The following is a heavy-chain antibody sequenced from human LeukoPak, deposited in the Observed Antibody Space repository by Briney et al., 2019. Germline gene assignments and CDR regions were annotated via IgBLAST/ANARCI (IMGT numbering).Heavy chain of an antibody. CDR3: ARVNYDILTGYPRHFDY. Sequence: SETLSLTCTVSGGSISSYYWSWIRQPPGKGLEWIGYIYYSGGTNYNPSLKSRVTISVDTSKNQFSLKLSSVTAADTAVYYCARVNYDILTGYPRHFDYWGQGTLVTVSS. D-gene: IGHD3-9*01. CDR2: IYYSGGT. J-gene: IGHJ4*02. V-gene: IGHV4-59*01. CDR1: GGSISSYY.